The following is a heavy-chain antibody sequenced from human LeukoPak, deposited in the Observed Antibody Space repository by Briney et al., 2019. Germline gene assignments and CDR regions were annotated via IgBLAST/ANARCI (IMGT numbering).Heavy chain of an antibody. CDR1: GFIFSRFW. CDR2: IKQDDSEI. J-gene: IGHJ4*02. CDR3: ARGHSWSGWLYNF. V-gene: IGHV3-7*01. D-gene: IGHD3-3*01. Sequence: GGSLRLSCAASGFIFSRFWMTWVRQAPGQGLEWVANIKQDDSEIYYVDSVKGRFTISRDNAKNSLYLQMNSLRVEDTAVYYCARGHSWSGWLYNFWGQGTLVTVSS.